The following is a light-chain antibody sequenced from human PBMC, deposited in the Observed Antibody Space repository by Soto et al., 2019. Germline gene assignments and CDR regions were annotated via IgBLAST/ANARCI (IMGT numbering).Light chain of an antibody. CDR2: GAS. CDR1: QSVSSNY. Sequence: EIVLTQSPGTLSLSPGERATLSCRASQSVSSNYLAWSQQKPGQAPRLLIYGASTRATGVPDRFSGSGSGTEFTLTISSLQSEDFAVYYCQQYNNWPLTFGQGTRLEIK. J-gene: IGKJ5*01. CDR3: QQYNNWPLT. V-gene: IGKV3D-15*01.